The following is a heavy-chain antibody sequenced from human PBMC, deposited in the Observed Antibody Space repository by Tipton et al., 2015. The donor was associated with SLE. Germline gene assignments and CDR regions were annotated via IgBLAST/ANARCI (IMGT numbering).Heavy chain of an antibody. CDR3: AKDPKIAAAGIFDF. CDR2: ISGSGDRT. V-gene: IGHV3-23*01. CDR1: GFTFSNYA. J-gene: IGHJ4*02. Sequence: SLRLPCAASGFTFSNYAMNWVRQAPGKGLEWVSAISGSGDRTYYADSVKGRFTISRDNSKSTLYLQMHSLRAGDTAVYYCAKDPKIAAAGIFDFWGQGTLVTVSS. D-gene: IGHD6-13*01.